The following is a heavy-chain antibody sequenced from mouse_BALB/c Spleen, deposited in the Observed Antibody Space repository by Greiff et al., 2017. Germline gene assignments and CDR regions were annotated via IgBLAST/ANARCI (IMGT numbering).Heavy chain of an antibody. CDR3: TRGYYRYAFDY. Sequence: LKQPGSELVRPGASVKLSCKASGYTFTSYWMHWVKQRHGQGLEWIGNIYPGSGSTNYDEKFKSKGTLTVDTSSSTAYMHLSSLTSEDSAVYYCTRGYYRYAFDYWGQGTTLTVSS. J-gene: IGHJ2*01. D-gene: IGHD2-14*01. CDR2: IYPGSGST. V-gene: IGHV1S22*01. CDR1: GYTFTSYW.